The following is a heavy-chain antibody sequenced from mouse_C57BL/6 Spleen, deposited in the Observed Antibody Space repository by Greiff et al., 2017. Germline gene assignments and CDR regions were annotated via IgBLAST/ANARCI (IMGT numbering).Heavy chain of an antibody. CDR1: GYTFTSYT. CDR3: ASSITTGAFAY. D-gene: IGHD1-1*01. J-gene: IGHJ3*01. CDR2: INPSSGYT. Sequence: VQRVESGAELARPGASVKMSCKASGYTFTSYTMHWVKQRPGQGLEWIGYINPSSGYTKYNQKFKDKATLTADKSSSPAYMQLSSLTSEDSAVYYCASSITTGAFAYWGQGTLVTVSA. V-gene: IGHV1-4*01.